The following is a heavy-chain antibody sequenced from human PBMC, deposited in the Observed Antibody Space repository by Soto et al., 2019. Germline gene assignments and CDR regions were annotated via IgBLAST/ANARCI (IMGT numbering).Heavy chain of an antibody. CDR3: AREGIAVASIDY. J-gene: IGHJ4*02. V-gene: IGHV4-31*03. Sequence: SETLSLTCTVSGGSISSGGYYWSWIRQHPGKGLEWIGYIYYSGSTYYNPSLKSRVTISVDTSKNQFSLKLSSVTAADTAVYDCAREGIAVASIDYWGQGSLVTVSS. CDR1: GGSISSGGYY. CDR2: IYYSGST. D-gene: IGHD6-19*01.